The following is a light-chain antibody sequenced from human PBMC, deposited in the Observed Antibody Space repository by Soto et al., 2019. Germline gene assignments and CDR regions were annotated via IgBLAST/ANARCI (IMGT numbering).Light chain of an antibody. V-gene: IGKV1-5*01. CDR3: LQYYNFSWT. J-gene: IGKJ1*01. CDR2: DAS. CDR1: QSISSW. Sequence: DIQMTQSPSTLSASVGDRVTITCRASQSISSWLAWYQQKPGKAPKLLIYDASSLESGVPSRFSGSGSETEFTLTIRNLQPDDFATYYCLQYYNFSWTFGQGTKVDIK.